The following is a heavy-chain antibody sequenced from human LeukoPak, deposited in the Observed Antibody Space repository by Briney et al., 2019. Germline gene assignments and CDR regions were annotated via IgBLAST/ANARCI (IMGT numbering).Heavy chain of an antibody. Sequence: SETLSLTCAVYGGSFSGYYWSWIRQPPGKGLEWIGEINHSGSTNYNPSLKSRVTISVDTSKNQFSLKLSSVTAADTAVYYCARDQRLGAFDIWGQGTMVTVSS. CDR3: ARDQRLGAFDI. CDR1: GGSFSGYY. V-gene: IGHV4-34*01. D-gene: IGHD6-19*01. CDR2: INHSGST. J-gene: IGHJ3*02.